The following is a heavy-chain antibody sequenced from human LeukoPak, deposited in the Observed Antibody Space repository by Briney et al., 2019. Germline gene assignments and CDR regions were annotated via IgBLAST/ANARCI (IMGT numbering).Heavy chain of an antibody. D-gene: IGHD4/OR15-4a*01. Sequence: GGPLRLSCATSGLSFSGTWMTWVRQAPGKGLECVANIKPDGSQKYNLDSVKGRFTVSRDNAKNSLYLQMNSLRVEDTAIYFCASDLNGAGGWGQGTLVTVS. V-gene: IGHV3-7*01. CDR2: IKPDGSQK. CDR1: GLSFSGTW. CDR3: ASDLNGAGG. J-gene: IGHJ4*02.